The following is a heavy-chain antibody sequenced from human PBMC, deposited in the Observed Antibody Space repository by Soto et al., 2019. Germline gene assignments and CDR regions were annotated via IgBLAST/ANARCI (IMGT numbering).Heavy chain of an antibody. CDR3: ARACSSNSCYDVFDY. V-gene: IGHV4-4*07. D-gene: IGHD2-2*01. Sequence: SETLSLTCTVSCGSISSYYWSWIRQPAGKGLEWIGRIYTSGSTNYNPSLKSRVTMSVDTSKNQFSLKLSSVTAADTAVYYCARACSSNSCYDVFDYWGQGTLVTVSS. CDR2: IYTSGST. CDR1: CGSISSYY. J-gene: IGHJ4*02.